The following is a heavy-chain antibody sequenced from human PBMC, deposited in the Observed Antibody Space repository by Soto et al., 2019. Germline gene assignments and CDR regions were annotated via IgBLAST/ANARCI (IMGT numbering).Heavy chain of an antibody. Sequence: QITLNESGPTEVRPTETLTLTCRFSGFSLTTRGVGVGWIRQSPGKAPAWLALIYWDDDKRYSASLKSRLTITKDTSKNQVVLTVSDLDPTDTATYYCAHRVLRTIFGLVTTTAIYFDFWGQGTPVTVSS. D-gene: IGHD3-3*01. CDR3: AHRVLRTIFGLVTTTAIYFDF. J-gene: IGHJ4*02. CDR2: IYWDDDK. CDR1: GFSLTTRGVG. V-gene: IGHV2-5*02.